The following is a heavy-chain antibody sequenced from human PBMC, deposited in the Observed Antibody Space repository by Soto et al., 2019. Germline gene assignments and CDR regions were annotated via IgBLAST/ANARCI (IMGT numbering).Heavy chain of an antibody. CDR1: GYSISSSNW. V-gene: IGHV4-28*03. CDR2: IYYSGTT. Sequence: SSETLSLTCAVSGYSISSSNWWGWIRQPPGKGLEWIGYIYYSGTTYYNPSLKSRVTMSVDTSKNQFSLKLTSVTAVDTAVYYCGTGGDKGPIDNGVKEPLVT. J-gene: IGHJ4*02. D-gene: IGHD3-16*01. CDR3: GTGGDKGPIDN.